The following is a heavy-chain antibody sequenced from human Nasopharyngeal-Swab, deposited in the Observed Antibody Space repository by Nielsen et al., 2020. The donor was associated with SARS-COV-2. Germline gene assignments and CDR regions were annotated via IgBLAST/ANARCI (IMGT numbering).Heavy chain of an antibody. CDR2: IYHSGST. V-gene: IGHV4-38-2*02. J-gene: IGHJ4*02. CDR3: ARGLDYDY. CDR1: GYSISSGYY. Sequence: SETLSLTCTVSGYSISSGYYWGWIRQPPGKGLEWIGSIYHSGSTYYNPSLKSRVTISVDTSKNQFSLKLSSVTAADTAVYYCARGLDYDYWGQGTLVTVSS.